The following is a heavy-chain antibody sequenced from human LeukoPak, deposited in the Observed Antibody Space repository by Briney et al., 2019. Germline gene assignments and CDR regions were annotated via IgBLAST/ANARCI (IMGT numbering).Heavy chain of an antibody. J-gene: IGHJ4*02. CDR1: GDSINSGTYY. CDR2: IYYSGST. D-gene: IGHD3-3*01. Sequence: SETLSPTCTVSGDSINSGTYYWGWIRQPPGKGLEWIGSIYYSGSTYYNPSLKSRVTISVDTSKNQFSLRLTSVTDADTAIYYCARHHKRVSGVVSGTVDYWGQGTLVTVSS. V-gene: IGHV4-39*01. CDR3: ARHHKRVSGVVSGTVDY.